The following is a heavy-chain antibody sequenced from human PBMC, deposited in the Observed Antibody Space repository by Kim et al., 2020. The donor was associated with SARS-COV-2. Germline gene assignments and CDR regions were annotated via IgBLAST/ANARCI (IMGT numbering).Heavy chain of an antibody. V-gene: IGHV3-48*02. D-gene: IGHD6-13*01. CDR3: GGGSSWYLSEY. CDR2: TI. J-gene: IGHJ4*02. Sequence: TILYEDSVKGRFTISRDNAKNSRLLQMNSLRDEDTAVYHCGGGSSWYLSEYWGQGTLVTVSP.